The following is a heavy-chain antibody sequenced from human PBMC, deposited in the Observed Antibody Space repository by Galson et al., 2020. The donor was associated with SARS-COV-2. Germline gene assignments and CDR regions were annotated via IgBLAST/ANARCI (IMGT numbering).Heavy chain of an antibody. CDR1: GFTFDDYG. Sequence: GESLKISCAASGFTFDDYGMNWVRQAPGKGLEWVSSINWNGDSTGYADSMQGRFTISRDNAKNSLYLQMNSLRAEDTALYYCARVEVAYRNGWYGYWGQGTLVIVSS. D-gene: IGHD6-19*01. CDR2: INWNGDST. CDR3: ARVEVAYRNGWYGY. J-gene: IGHJ4*02. V-gene: IGHV3-20*04.